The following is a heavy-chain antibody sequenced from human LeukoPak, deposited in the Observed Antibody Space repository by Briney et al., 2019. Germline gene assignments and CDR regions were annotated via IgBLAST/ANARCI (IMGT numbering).Heavy chain of an antibody. J-gene: IGHJ4*02. CDR3: ARATPYCSGGSCPEVY. CDR1: GYTFTSYD. CDR2: INPNSGNT. V-gene: IGHV1-8*01. D-gene: IGHD2-15*01. Sequence: GASVKVSCKASGYTFTSYDINWVRQATGQGLEWMGWINPNSGNTGYAQKFQGRVTMTRNTSISTAYMELSSLRSEDTAVYYCARATPYCSGGSCPEVYWGQGTLVTVSS.